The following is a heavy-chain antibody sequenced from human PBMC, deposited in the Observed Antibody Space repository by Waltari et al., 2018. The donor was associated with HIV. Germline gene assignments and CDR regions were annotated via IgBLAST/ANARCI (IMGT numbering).Heavy chain of an antibody. CDR1: GFIFNNYG. D-gene: IGHD2-15*01. CDR3: AREGYCSGGSCPLPH. Sequence: QVQLEESGGGVVQPGRSLRLSCAASGFIFNNYGMHWVRQAPGKGLEWVALIWYDGMSKYYAESVKGRFTISRDKSKNTLYLEMNSLRAEDTAVYYCAREGYCSGGSCPLPHWGQGTTVTVSS. CDR2: IWYDGMSK. V-gene: IGHV3-33*01. J-gene: IGHJ6*02.